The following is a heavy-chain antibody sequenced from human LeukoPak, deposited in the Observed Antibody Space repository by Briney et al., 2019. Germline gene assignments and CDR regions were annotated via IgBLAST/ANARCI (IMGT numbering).Heavy chain of an antibody. V-gene: IGHV4-39*01. CDR3: ARHRPNFYCSSTSCYDDWFDP. J-gene: IGHJ5*02. CDR1: GDSISSTTYY. CDR2: VYYSGTT. D-gene: IGHD2-2*01. Sequence: SETLSLTCTVSGDSISSTTYYWGWIRQPPGKGLEWIGSVYYSGTTYYSPSLKSRVTISVDTSKNQFSLKLSSVTAADTAVYYCARHRPNFYCSSTSCYDDWFDPWGQGTLVTVSS.